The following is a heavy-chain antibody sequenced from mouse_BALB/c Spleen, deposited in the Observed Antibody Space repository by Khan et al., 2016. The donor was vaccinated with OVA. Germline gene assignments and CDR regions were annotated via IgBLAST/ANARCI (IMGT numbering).Heavy chain of an antibody. CDR1: GYTFTKYW. D-gene: IGHD1-1*01. Sequence: QVQLQQSGAELVRPGTSVKTSCKAAGYTFTKYWIGWVKQRPGHGLEWIGDIYPGSGNTNYNERFKGRATLTADTSSSTAYMHLSSLTSEDSAIYYCAIPYYYGSSYDTMDAWGQGTSVTVSS. CDR3: AIPYYYGSSYDTMDA. J-gene: IGHJ4*01. CDR2: IYPGSGNT. V-gene: IGHV1-63*02.